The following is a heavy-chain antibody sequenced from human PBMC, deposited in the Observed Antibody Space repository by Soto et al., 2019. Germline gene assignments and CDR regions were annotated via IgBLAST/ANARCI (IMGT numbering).Heavy chain of an antibody. CDR2: ITWHSDGM. CDR3: AKEDSGFSGYMDV. V-gene: IGHV3-9*01. D-gene: IGHD3-10*01. CDR1: GFNFNDHG. J-gene: IGHJ6*03. Sequence: EVQLVESGGGLVQPGRSLRLSCIASGFNFNDHGMHWVRQAPGKGLEWVSGITWHSDGMGYADSVKGRFTISRDNAKNSLYLKMNSLRVEDTALYDCAKEDSGFSGYMDVWGKGTTVTVSS.